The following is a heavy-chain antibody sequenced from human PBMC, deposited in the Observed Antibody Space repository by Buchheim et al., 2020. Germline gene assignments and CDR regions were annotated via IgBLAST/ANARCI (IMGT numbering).Heavy chain of an antibody. Sequence: QVQLVQSGAEVEKPGASVKVSCKASGYTFTSYDINWVRQATGQGLEWMGWMNPNSGNTGYAQKFQGRVTMTRNTSISTAYMELSSLRSEDTAVYYCARLSDETAMVTVDYWGQGTLVTVSS. CDR2: MNPNSGNT. J-gene: IGHJ4*02. V-gene: IGHV1-8*01. CDR1: GYTFTSYD. CDR3: ARLSDETAMVTVDY. D-gene: IGHD5-18*01.